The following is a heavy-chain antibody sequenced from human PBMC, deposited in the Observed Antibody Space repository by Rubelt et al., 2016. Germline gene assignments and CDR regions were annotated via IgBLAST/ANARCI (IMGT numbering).Heavy chain of an antibody. CDR2: IDWDDDK. D-gene: IGHD5-18*01. CDR3: GLCRSYGVEFDY. J-gene: IGHJ4*02. V-gene: IGHV2-70*01. Sequence: QVTLRESGPALVKPTQTLTLTCTFSGFSLSTSGMCVSWIRQPPGKALEWLALIDWDDDKYYSTSLKTRLTISKVTPKHEVVLTMTNIDPVDTATDYCGLCRSYGVEFDYWGQGTLVTVSS. CDR1: GFSLSTSGMC.